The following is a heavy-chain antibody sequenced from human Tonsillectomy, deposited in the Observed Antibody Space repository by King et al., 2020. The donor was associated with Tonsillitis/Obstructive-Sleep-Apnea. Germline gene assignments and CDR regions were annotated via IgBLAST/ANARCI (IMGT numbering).Heavy chain of an antibody. CDR2: ISGSGGST. J-gene: IGHJ4*02. Sequence: VQLVESGGGLVQPGGSLRLSCAASGFTFSSYAMSWVRQAPGKGLEWVSAISGSGGSTYYADSVKGRFTISRDNSKNTLYLQMNSLRAEDTAVYYCAKDTPGYYDSSGYYFVIGPFYYWGQGTLVTVSS. V-gene: IGHV3-23*04. CDR1: GFTFSSYA. D-gene: IGHD3-22*01. CDR3: AKDTPGYYDSSGYYFVIGPFYY.